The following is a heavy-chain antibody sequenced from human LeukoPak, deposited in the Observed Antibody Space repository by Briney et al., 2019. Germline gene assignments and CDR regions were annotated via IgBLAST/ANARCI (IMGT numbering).Heavy chain of an antibody. CDR1: GFTFSDYS. V-gene: IGHV3-11*06. J-gene: IGHJ3*02. Sequence: GGSLRLTCAAYGFTFSDYSMGWLRQAQGKGRKGGTYISSGSSNTKYADSVKGRFTISRDTAKTSLYLQIHSLRPEDTAVYYCASLDPPFYYYDSSGHPLGAFDIWGQATMVTVSS. D-gene: IGHD3-22*01. CDR2: ISSGSSNT. CDR3: ASLDPPFYYYDSSGHPLGAFDI.